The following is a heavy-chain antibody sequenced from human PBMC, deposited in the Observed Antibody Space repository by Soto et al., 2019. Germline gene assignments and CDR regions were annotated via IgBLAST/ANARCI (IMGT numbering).Heavy chain of an antibody. CDR1: GFSLSTRAVG. D-gene: IGHD3-10*01. Sequence: QITLTESGPPLVKPTQTLTLTCTFSGFSLSTRAVGVGWIRQPPGKALECLALIYWDDDKRYRPSLKSRLTITKDTSQNQVVLTLTNMDPVETATYYCAHTLVGSYWYFDLWGRGTLVTVSS. V-gene: IGHV2-5*02. J-gene: IGHJ2*01. CDR2: IYWDDDK. CDR3: AHTLVGSYWYFDL.